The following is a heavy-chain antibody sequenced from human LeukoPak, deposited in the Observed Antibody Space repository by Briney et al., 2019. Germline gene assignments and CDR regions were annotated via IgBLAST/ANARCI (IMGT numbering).Heavy chain of an antibody. Sequence: PGGSLRLSCAASGFSFNTYAMSWVRQAPGKGLEWVSAISNTGGSTYYADSGKGRFTISRDKSKNTLSLQMSSLRAEDTAVYYCAQQVGYCSSGSCYFTYWGQGTLVTVSS. CDR3: AQQVGYCSSGSCYFTY. V-gene: IGHV3-23*01. CDR2: ISNTGGST. CDR1: GFSFNTYA. J-gene: IGHJ1*01. D-gene: IGHD2-15*01.